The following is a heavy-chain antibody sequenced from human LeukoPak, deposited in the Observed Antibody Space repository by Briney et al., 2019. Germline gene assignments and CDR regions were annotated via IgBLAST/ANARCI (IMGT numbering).Heavy chain of an antibody. V-gene: IGHV4-59*01. Sequence: SETLSLTCTVSGGSINYYYWMWIRQPPGKGLEWIGYIYYSGGTHYNPSLKSRVTMLVDTSKNQFSLKLTAVTAADTAVYYCARAGGSYQGLFDYWGQGTLVTVSS. J-gene: IGHJ4*02. D-gene: IGHD1-26*01. CDR3: ARAGGSYQGLFDY. CDR1: GGSINYYY. CDR2: IYYSGGT.